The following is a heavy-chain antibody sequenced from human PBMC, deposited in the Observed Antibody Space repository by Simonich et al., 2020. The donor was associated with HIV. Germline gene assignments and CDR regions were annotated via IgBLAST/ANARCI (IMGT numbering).Heavy chain of an antibody. CDR2: INPTSGGT. CDR1: GYTFTGYY. V-gene: IGHV1-2*02. CDR3: ARVLTMAREVISHYAMDV. D-gene: IGHD3-10*01. Sequence: QVQLVQSGADMKKPGASVKVSCKASGYTFTGYYIHWVRQAPGQGLEWMGGINPTSGGTNYAQKFQGRVTMTRDTSISTAYMELSRLRSDDTAFYYCARVLTMAREVISHYAMDVWGQGTTVTVSS. J-gene: IGHJ6*02.